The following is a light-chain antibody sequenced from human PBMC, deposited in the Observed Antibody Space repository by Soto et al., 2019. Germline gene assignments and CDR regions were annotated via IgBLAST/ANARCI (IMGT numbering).Light chain of an antibody. J-gene: IGKJ5*01. CDR3: QHYHGWPIT. CDR2: SAS. CDR1: QSISDT. V-gene: IGKV3-15*01. Sequence: EIVMTQSPATLSVSPGGRATLSCRASQSISDTLAWYQQKPGQAPRLLIYSASRRATGFPARFSGSGSGTDFTLTISSLQSEDFAVYYCQHYHGWPITFGQGTRLEIK.